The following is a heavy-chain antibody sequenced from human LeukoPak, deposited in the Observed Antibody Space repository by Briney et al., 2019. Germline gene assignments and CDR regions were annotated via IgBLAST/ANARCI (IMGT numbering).Heavy chain of an antibody. Sequence: SETLSLTCTVSGGSISSGGYYWSWIRQHPGKGLEWIGYIYYSGSTYYNPSLKSRVTISVDTSKNQFSLKLSSVTAADTAVYYCARSYDSSGYLYFQHWGQGTLVTVSS. CDR2: IYYSGST. CDR1: GGSISSGGYY. V-gene: IGHV4-31*03. CDR3: ARSYDSSGYLYFQH. D-gene: IGHD3-22*01. J-gene: IGHJ1*01.